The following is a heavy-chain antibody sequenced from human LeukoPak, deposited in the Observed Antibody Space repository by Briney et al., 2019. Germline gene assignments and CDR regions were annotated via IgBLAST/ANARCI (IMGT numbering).Heavy chain of an antibody. J-gene: IGHJ3*02. Sequence: GGSLRLSCAASRFTFSSYAMSWVRQAPGKGLEWVSAISGSGGSTYYADSVKGRFIISRDNSKNTLYLQMNSLRAEDTAVYYCAKENGWDDAFDIWGQGTMVTVSS. V-gene: IGHV3-23*01. D-gene: IGHD1-26*01. CDR1: RFTFSSYA. CDR3: AKENGWDDAFDI. CDR2: ISGSGGST.